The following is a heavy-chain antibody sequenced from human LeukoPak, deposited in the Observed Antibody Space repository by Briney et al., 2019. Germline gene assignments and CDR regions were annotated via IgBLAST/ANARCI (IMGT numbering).Heavy chain of an antibody. CDR3: ARGPFGGNSIDY. D-gene: IGHD4-23*01. CDR2: INHSGST. J-gene: IGHJ4*02. V-gene: IGHV4-34*01. CDR1: GGSFSGYY. Sequence: PSETLSLTGAVYGGSFSGYYWRWIRQPPGKGLEWIGEINHSGSTNYNPSLKSRVTISVDTSKNQFSLKLSSVTAADTAVYYCARGPFGGNSIDYWGQGTLVTVSS.